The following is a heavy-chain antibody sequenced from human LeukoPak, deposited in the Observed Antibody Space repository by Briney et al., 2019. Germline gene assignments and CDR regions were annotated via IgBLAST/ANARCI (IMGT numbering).Heavy chain of an antibody. D-gene: IGHD1-26*01. V-gene: IGHV3-23*01. J-gene: IGHJ3*02. CDR3: ARVVAFWYRAAFDI. CDR2: ISGSGSRT. CDR1: GFTISSYG. Sequence: PGGTLRLSCVASGFTISSYGMSWVRQDPGKGLEWVSGISGSGSRTYYADSVKGRFTISRDNAKNSLYLQMNSLRAEDTAVYYCARVVAFWYRAAFDIWGQGTMVTVSS.